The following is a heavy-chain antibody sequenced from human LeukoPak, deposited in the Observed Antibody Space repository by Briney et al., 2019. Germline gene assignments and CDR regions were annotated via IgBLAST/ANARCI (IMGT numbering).Heavy chain of an antibody. CDR2: IKQDGSEK. CDR3: AKELIVDIVVVVAATRYFDY. J-gene: IGHJ4*02. D-gene: IGHD2-15*01. V-gene: IGHV3-7*05. CDR1: GFTFSGSW. Sequence: GGSLRLSCAASGFTFSGSWMTWVRQAPGKGLEWVANIKQDGSEKHYVDSVKGRFTISRDNSKNTLYLQMNSLRAEDTAVYYCAKELIVDIVVVVAATRYFDYWGQGTLVTVSS.